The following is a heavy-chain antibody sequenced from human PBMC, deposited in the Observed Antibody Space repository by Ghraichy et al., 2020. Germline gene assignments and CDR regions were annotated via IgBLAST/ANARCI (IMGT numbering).Heavy chain of an antibody. Sequence: SQTLSLTCAVYGGSFSGYYWSWIRQPPGKGLEWIGEINHSGSTNYNPSLKSRVTISVDTSKNQFSLKLSSVTAADTAVYYCARGTRFRELVYRNHAFDIWGQGTMVTVSS. V-gene: IGHV4-34*01. CDR3: ARGTRFRELVYRNHAFDI. CDR1: GGSFSGYY. CDR2: INHSGST. D-gene: IGHD3-10*01. J-gene: IGHJ3*02.